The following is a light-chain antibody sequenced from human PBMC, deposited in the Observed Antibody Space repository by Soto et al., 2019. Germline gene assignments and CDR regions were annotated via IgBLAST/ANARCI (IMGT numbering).Light chain of an antibody. CDR3: QQYNSPCT. J-gene: IGKJ1*01. V-gene: IGKV1-5*01. Sequence: DIQMTQSPSTLSASVGDRVTITCRASQSISSWLAWYQQKPGKAPKLLIYDASSLASGIPSRFSGSGSGTDFTLTISSLQPDDFAAYYCQQYNSPCTFGQGTKVEIK. CDR2: DAS. CDR1: QSISSW.